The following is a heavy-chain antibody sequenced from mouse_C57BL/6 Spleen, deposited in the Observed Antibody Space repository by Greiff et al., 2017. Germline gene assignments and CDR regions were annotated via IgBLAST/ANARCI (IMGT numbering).Heavy chain of an antibody. CDR1: GYTFTDYE. CDR3: TREGVYDYDGGCAY. J-gene: IGHJ3*01. CDR2: IDPETGGT. Sequence: QVQLQQSGAELVRPGASVTLSCKASGYTFTDYEMHWVKQTPVHGLEWIGAIDPETGGTAYNQKFKGKAILTADKSSSTAYMELRSLTSEDSAVYYCTREGVYDYDGGCAYWGQGTLVTVSA. D-gene: IGHD2-4*01. V-gene: IGHV1-15*01.